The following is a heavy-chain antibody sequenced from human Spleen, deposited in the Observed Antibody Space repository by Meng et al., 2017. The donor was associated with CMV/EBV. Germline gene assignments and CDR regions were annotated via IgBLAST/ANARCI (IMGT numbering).Heavy chain of an antibody. CDR3: ARGRSFMVRGVITH. D-gene: IGHD3-10*01. CDR2: IYYSGST. Sequence: SETLSLTCTVSGGSISRSTYYWGWIRQPPGKGLEWIGSIYYSGSTYYNPSLKSRVTISVDTPKNQFSLKLSSVTAADTAVYYCARGRSFMVRGVITHWGQGTLVTVSS. J-gene: IGHJ4*02. CDR1: GGSISRSTYY. V-gene: IGHV4-39*07.